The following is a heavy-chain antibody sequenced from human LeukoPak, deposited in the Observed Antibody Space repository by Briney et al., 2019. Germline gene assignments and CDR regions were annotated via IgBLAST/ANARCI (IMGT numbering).Heavy chain of an antibody. Sequence: PSETLSLTCTVSGGSISSGSYYWSWIRQPAGKGLEWIGRIYTSGSTNYNPSLKSRVTISVDTSKNQFSLKLSSVTAADTAVYYCARAYCSGGSCYSPSQYFDYWGQGTLVTVSS. CDR2: IYTSGST. J-gene: IGHJ4*02. CDR1: GGSISSGSYY. V-gene: IGHV4-61*02. CDR3: ARAYCSGGSCYSPSQYFDY. D-gene: IGHD2-15*01.